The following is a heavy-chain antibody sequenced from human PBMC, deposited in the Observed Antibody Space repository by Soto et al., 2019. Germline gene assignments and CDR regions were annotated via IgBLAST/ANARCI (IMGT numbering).Heavy chain of an antibody. J-gene: IGHJ4*02. CDR2: INPNSGGT. CDR1: GYTFAGYY. D-gene: IGHD3-22*01. Sequence: ASVKVSCKASGYTFAGYYMHWVRQAPGQGLEWMGWINPNSGGTNYAQKLQGRVTMTTDTSTSTAYMELRSLRSDDTAVYYCARAQGQNYYDSSGYLLKRPFDYWGQGTLVTVSS. V-gene: IGHV1-2*02. CDR3: ARAQGQNYYDSSGYLLKRPFDY.